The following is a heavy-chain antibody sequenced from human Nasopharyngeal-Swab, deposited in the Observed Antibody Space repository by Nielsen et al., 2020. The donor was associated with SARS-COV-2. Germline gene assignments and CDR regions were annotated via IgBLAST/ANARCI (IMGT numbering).Heavy chain of an antibody. V-gene: IGHV3-30-3*01. CDR1: GFTFSSYA. CDR3: ARDLGGYYGD. J-gene: IGHJ1*01. D-gene: IGHD3-22*01. Sequence: SLKISCAASGFTFSSYAMHWVRQAPGKGLEWVAVISYDGSNKYYADSVKGRFTISRDNSKKTLYLQMNSLRAEDTAVYYCARDLGGYYGDWGQGTLVTVSS. CDR2: ISYDGSNK.